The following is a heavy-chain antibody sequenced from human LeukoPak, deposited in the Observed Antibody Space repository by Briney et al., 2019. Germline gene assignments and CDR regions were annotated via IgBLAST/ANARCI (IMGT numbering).Heavy chain of an antibody. CDR3: ARVRGLGIITPYSDF. CDR2: DMYRGTS. V-gene: IGHV4-59*08. D-gene: IGHD3-10*01. J-gene: IGHJ4*02. Sequence: ETLSLTCTVSGDSSTSDHWGWIRQPPGKGMEWIGCDMYRGTSSKSPSLEGRVTISVDMSKNQYALKLSSVTAADTAVYYCARVRGLGIITPYSDFWGQGTLVTVSS. CDR1: GDSSTSDH.